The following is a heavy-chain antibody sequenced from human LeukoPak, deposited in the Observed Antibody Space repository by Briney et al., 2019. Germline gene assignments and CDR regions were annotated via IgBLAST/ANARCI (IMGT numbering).Heavy chain of an antibody. CDR2: IRFDGSNK. J-gene: IGHJ3*02. Sequence: PGGSLRLSCAASGFTFSSYGMHWVRQAPGQGLEWVAFIRFDGSNKYYADSVKGRFTISRDNSKNTLFLQMNSLRADDTALYYCAKDKKFQRQAFDIWGQGTMVTVSS. CDR1: GFTFSSYG. D-gene: IGHD6-25*01. V-gene: IGHV3-30*02. CDR3: AKDKKFQRQAFDI.